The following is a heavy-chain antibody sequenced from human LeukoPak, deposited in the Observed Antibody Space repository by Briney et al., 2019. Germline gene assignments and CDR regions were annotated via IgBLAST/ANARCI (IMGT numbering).Heavy chain of an antibody. CDR1: GFTFTSSA. CDR2: IVVGSGNT. J-gene: IGHJ4*02. V-gene: IGHV1-58*01. D-gene: IGHD1-26*01. Sequence: GALVKVSCKASGFTFTSSAVQWVRQARGQRLEWIGWIVVGSGNTNYAQKFQERVTITRDMSTSTAYMELSSLRSEDTAVRYCAADGGRIVGASNFDYWGQGTLVTVSS. CDR3: AADGGRIVGASNFDY.